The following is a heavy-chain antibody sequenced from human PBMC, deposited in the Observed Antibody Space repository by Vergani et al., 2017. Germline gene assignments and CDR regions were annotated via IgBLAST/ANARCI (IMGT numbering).Heavy chain of an antibody. V-gene: IGHV4-59*01. D-gene: IGHD4-23*01. CDR1: GGSISSYY. CDR3: ARETPGYGGTYYFDY. Sequence: QVQLQQWGAGLLKPSETLSLTCTVSGGSISSYYWSWIRQPPGKGLEWIGYIYYSGSTNYNPSLKSRVTISVDKSKNQFSLKLSSVTAADTAVYYCARETPGYGGTYYFDYWGQGTLVTVSS. J-gene: IGHJ4*02. CDR2: IYYSGST.